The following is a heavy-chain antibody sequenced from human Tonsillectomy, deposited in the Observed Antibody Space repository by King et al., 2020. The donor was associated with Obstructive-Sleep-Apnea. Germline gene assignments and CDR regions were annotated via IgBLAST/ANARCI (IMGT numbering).Heavy chain of an antibody. CDR3: ARGSGNYYDSSGYYYPFDY. D-gene: IGHD3-22*01. CDR2: IYSGVST. J-gene: IGHJ4*02. Sequence: VQLVESGGGLVQAGGSLRLSCTASGFTVSSNYMSWVRQAPGKGLEWVSVIYSGVSTYYADSVKGRFTISRHNSKNTVYLQMNSLRTEDTAVYFCARGSGNYYDSSGYYYPFDYWGQGTLVTVSS. CDR1: GFTVSSNY. V-gene: IGHV3-53*04.